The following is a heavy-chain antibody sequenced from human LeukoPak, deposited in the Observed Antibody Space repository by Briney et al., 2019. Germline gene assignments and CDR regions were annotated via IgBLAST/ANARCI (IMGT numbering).Heavy chain of an antibody. CDR1: GFTFSSYA. Sequence: GGSLRLSRAASGFTFSSYAMSWVRQAPGKGLEWVSAISGSGGSTYYADSVKGRFTISRDNSKNTLYLQMNSLRAEDTAVYYCANRIAATGVVYWGQGTLVTVSS. V-gene: IGHV3-23*01. CDR2: ISGSGGST. J-gene: IGHJ4*02. CDR3: ANRIAATGVVY. D-gene: IGHD6-13*01.